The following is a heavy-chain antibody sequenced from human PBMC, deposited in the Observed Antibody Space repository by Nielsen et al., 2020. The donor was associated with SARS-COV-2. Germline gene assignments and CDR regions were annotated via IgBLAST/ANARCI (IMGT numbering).Heavy chain of an antibody. D-gene: IGHD3-22*01. V-gene: IGHV3-43*01. CDR2: ISWDGGST. Sequence: GESLKISCAASGFTFDDYTMHWVRQAPGKGLEWVSLISWDGGSTYYADSVKGRFTISRDNSKNSLYLQMNSLRAEDTAVYYCARDRYYYDSSGPAGYFDYWGQGTLVTVSS. CDR3: ARDRYYYDSSGPAGYFDY. CDR1: GFTFDDYT. J-gene: IGHJ4*02.